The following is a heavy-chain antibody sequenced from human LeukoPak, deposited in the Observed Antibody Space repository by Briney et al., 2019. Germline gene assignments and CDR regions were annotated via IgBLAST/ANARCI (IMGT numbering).Heavy chain of an antibody. CDR1: GGSISGYY. D-gene: IGHD3-22*01. V-gene: IGHV4-4*07. CDR3: ARGTYYYDNSGSNWFDP. J-gene: IGHJ5*02. CDR2: VYTSGST. Sequence: SQTLSLTCTVSGGSISGYYWSWIRQPAGKGLEWIGRVYTSGSTHYNPSLKSRVTMSVDTSKNQFSLKLSSVTAADTAVYYCARGTYYYDNSGSNWFDPWGQGTLVTVSS.